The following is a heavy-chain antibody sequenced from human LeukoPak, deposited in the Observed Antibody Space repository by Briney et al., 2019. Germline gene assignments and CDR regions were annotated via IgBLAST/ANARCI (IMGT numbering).Heavy chain of an antibody. V-gene: IGHV3-23*01. CDR2: ISGSGGST. CDR1: GFPLSSYA. D-gene: IGHD3-10*01. CDR3: AKGGLLWFGGFDY. J-gene: IGHJ4*02. Sequence: GSLRLSRGASGFPLSSYAMGLVRQAPGKGLEWVSAISGSGGSTYYADSVKGRFTISRDNSKNTLYLQMNSLRAEDTAVYYCAKGGLLWFGGFDYWGQGTLVTVSS.